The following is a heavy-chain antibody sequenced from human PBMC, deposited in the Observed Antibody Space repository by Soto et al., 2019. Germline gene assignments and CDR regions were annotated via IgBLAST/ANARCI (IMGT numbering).Heavy chain of an antibody. CDR3: ARDEAVAGTIWFDP. J-gene: IGHJ5*02. V-gene: IGHV1-2*02. CDR1: GYTFTGYY. CDR2: INPNSGGT. D-gene: IGHD6-19*01. Sequence: ASVKVSCKASGYTFTGYYMHWVRQAPGQGLEWTGWINPNSGGTNYAQKFQGRVTMTRDTSISTAYMELSRLRSDDTAVYYCARDEAVAGTIWFDPWGQGTLVTVSS.